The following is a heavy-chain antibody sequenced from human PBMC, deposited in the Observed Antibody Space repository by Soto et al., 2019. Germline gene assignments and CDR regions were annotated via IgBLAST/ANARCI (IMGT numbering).Heavy chain of an antibody. CDR2: ISSSSSYI. CDR3: ARAGRGSSTRAPVDY. CDR1: GFTFSSYS. V-gene: IGHV3-21*01. D-gene: IGHD6-13*01. J-gene: IGHJ4*02. Sequence: EMQLVESGGGLVKPGGSVRLSCAASGFTFSSYSMNWVRQAPGKGLEWVSSISSSSSYIYYADSVKGRFTISRDNAKNSLYLQMNSLRAEDTAVYYCARAGRGSSTRAPVDYWGQGTLVTVSS.